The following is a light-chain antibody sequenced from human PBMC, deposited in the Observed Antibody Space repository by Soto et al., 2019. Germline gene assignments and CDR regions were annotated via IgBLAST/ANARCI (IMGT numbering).Light chain of an antibody. Sequence: QSALTQPASVSGSPGQSITISCTGTSSDVGSYNYISWYQQHPGKAPKLMIYDVSHRPSGVSNRFSGSKSGNTASLTISGIQAEDEADYYCSSYTSISTWVFGGGTKVTVL. CDR1: SSDVGSYNY. CDR3: SSYTSISTWV. CDR2: DVS. V-gene: IGLV2-14*01. J-gene: IGLJ3*02.